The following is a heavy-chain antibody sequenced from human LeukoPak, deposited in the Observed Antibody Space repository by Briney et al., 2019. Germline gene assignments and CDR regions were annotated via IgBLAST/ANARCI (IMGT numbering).Heavy chain of an antibody. V-gene: IGHV3-13*01. J-gene: IGHJ4*02. D-gene: IGHD6-19*01. CDR1: TFTLSNYD. Sequence: GGSLRLSCAASTFTLSNYDMHWVRQAPGKGLEWVSGIGIGGDTYSSDSVKGRFTISRDNSKNTLYLQMNSLRAEDTAVYYCARGVFEGYSSGYDYWGQGTLVTVSS. CDR3: ARGVFEGYSSGYDY. CDR2: IGIGGDT.